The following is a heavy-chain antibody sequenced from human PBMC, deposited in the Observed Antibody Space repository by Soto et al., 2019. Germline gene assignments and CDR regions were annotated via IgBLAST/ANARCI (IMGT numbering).Heavy chain of an antibody. CDR3: AKDRSYFNWNYLGY. D-gene: IGHD1-20*01. CDR2: ISYDGSNK. V-gene: IGHV3-30*18. CDR1: GFTFSSYG. J-gene: IGHJ4*02. Sequence: GGSLRLSCAASGFTFSSYGMHWVRQAPGKGLEWVAVISYDGSNKYYADSVKGRFTISRDNSKNTLYLQMNSLRAEDTAVYYCAKDRSYFNWNYLGYWGQGTLVTVSS.